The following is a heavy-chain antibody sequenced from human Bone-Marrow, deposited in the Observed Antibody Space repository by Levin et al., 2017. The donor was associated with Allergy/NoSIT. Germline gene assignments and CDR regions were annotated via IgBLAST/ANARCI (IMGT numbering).Heavy chain of an antibody. CDR3: VKDFRGLTGFREIRPDC. CDR1: GFSFNNFA. CDR2: ASAHGTKK. V-gene: IGHV3-30-3*01. J-gene: IGHJ4*02. D-gene: IGHD3-10*01. Sequence: PGGSLRLSCAASGFSFNNFAMYWVRQAPGKGLFWVALASAHGTKKAYADSVKGRFTISRDDSKNTLSLQMNSLTADDTGVYYCVKDFRGLTGFREIRPDCWGQGALVTGSS.